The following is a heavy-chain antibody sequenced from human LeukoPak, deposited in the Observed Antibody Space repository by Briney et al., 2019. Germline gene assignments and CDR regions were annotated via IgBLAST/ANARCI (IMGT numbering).Heavy chain of an antibody. Sequence: GASVKVSREPSGYSFTGYYMYWVPQAPGQGVEWVCWITPSSGDKDYAQKFQGRVTMTRDTSISTAYMELTRMTSDDTAVYCCARGAGGNYISPIDYWGEGTLVAVSS. V-gene: IGHV1-2*02. CDR2: ITPSSGDK. CDR3: ARGAGGNYISPIDY. D-gene: IGHD4-23*01. CDR1: GYSFTGYY. J-gene: IGHJ4*02.